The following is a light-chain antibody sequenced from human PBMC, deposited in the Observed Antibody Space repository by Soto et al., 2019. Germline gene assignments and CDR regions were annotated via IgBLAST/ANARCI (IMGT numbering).Light chain of an antibody. Sequence: EIVLTQSPGTLSLSPGERATLSCRASQSISSSYFGWYQQKLGQAPRLLIYGASNRATGIPDRFSGSGSGTDFTLTISRLGPEDFAVYYCQQYGSSPWTFGQGTKVDIK. CDR2: GAS. CDR1: QSISSSY. V-gene: IGKV3-20*01. J-gene: IGKJ1*01. CDR3: QQYGSSPWT.